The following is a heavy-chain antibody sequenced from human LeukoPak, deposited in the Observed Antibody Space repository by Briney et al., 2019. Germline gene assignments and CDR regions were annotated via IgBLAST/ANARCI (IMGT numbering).Heavy chain of an antibody. D-gene: IGHD2-2*01. V-gene: IGHV1-8*01. J-gene: IGHJ6*02. Sequence: ASVKVSCKASGCTFTSYDINWVRQATGQGLEWMGWMNPNSGNTGYAQKFQGRVTMTRNTSISTAYMELSSLRSEDTAEYYCARTLVVPAAPFYYYYYGMDVWGQGTTVTVSS. CDR1: GCTFTSYD. CDR2: MNPNSGNT. CDR3: ARTLVVPAAPFYYYYYGMDV.